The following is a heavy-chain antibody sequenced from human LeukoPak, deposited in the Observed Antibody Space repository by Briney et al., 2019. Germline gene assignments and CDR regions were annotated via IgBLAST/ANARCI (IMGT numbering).Heavy chain of an antibody. D-gene: IGHD7-27*01. Sequence: GASVKVSCKASGYTFTSYGISWVRQAPGQGLEWMGRIIPILGIANYAQKFQGRVTITADKSTSTAYMELSSLRSEDTAVYYCARSRTQNWGSLGAVDYWGQGTLVTVSS. CDR2: IIPILGIA. V-gene: IGHV1-69*04. J-gene: IGHJ4*02. CDR1: GYTFTSYG. CDR3: ARSRTQNWGSLGAVDY.